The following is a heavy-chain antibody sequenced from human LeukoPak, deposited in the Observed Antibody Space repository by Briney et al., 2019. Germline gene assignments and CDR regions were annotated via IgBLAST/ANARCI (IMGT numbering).Heavy chain of an antibody. V-gene: IGHV3-30*02. CDR2: IWYGGSNK. J-gene: IGHJ3*02. CDR3: AKSPSFKNVAFDI. D-gene: IGHD2/OR15-2a*01. Sequence: PGGSLRLSCAASGFTFSNYGMHWVRQAPGKGLEWVAVIWYGGSNKYYADSVKGRFTISRDNSKNTLYLQMNSPRAEDTAVYYCAKSPSFKNVAFDIGGQGTMVTVS. CDR1: GFTFSNYG.